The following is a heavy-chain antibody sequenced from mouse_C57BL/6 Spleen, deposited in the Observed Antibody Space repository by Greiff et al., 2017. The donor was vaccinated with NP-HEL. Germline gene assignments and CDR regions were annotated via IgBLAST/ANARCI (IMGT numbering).Heavy chain of an antibody. CDR2: LYPGDGDP. D-gene: IGHD2-10*01. CDR1: GYAFSSSW. J-gene: IGHJ2*01. CDR3: ARRRGLLLLDY. V-gene: IGHV1-82*01. Sequence: QVQLQQSGPELVKPGASMKISCKASGYAFSSSWMNWVKQRPGKGLEWIGRLYPGDGDPHSTGTFPGPSTLPAAKSSSTAYMQLSSLTSEDSAVYFCARRRGLLLLDYWGQGTTLTVSS.